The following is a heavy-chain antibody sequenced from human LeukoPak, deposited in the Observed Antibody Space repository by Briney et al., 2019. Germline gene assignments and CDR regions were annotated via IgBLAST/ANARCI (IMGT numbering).Heavy chain of an antibody. CDR1: GYSFADYY. V-gene: IGHV1-2*02. CDR3: ARDGGAAAGTPNWFDP. Sequence: ASVKVSCKASGYSFADYYMHWVRQAPGQGLEWMGWINPNSGGTNYAQKFQGRATMTRDTSISTAYMELSRLRSDDTAVYYCARDGGAAAGTPNWFDPWGQGTLVTVSS. D-gene: IGHD6-13*01. CDR2: INPNSGGT. J-gene: IGHJ5*02.